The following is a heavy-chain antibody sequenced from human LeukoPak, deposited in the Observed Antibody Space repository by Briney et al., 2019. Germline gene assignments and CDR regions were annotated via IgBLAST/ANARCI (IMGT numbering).Heavy chain of an antibody. CDR1: GFTFSSYG. CDR2: IRYDGSNK. J-gene: IGHJ4*02. CDR3: ATGPRGGYCSSTSCYGPFLPFAY. V-gene: IGHV3-30*02. Sequence: GGSRRLSCAASGFTFSSYGMHWVRQAPGKGLEWVAFIRYDGSNKYYADSVKGRFTISRDNSKNTLYLQMNSLRAEDTAVYYCATGPRGGYCSSTSCYGPFLPFAYWGQGTLVTVSS. D-gene: IGHD2-2*01.